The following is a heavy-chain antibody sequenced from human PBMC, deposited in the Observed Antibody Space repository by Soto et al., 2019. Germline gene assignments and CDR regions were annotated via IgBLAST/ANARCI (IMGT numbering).Heavy chain of an antibody. J-gene: IGHJ6*02. D-gene: IGHD3-10*01. CDR1: GFTISDYY. Sequence: GGSLRLSCAASGFTISDYYISWIRQAPGKGLEWVSYISSVGTTTYYADSVKGRFSISMDNAKNSLYLQMNSLRAEDTAVYYCARDQEGSGSHWLGYYYYGMDVWGQGTTVTVSS. CDR2: ISSVGTTT. V-gene: IGHV3-11*01. CDR3: ARDQEGSGSHWLGYYYYGMDV.